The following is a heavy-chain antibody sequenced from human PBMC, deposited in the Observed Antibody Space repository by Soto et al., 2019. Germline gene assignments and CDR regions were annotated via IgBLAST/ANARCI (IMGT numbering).Heavy chain of an antibody. CDR2: ISSRSGTI. V-gene: IGHV3-11*01. D-gene: IGHD5-18*01. CDR1: GFSFSDYY. Sequence: QVQLVESGGGLVKPGGSLRLSCAASGFSFSDYYMTWIRQAPGQGLEWVSYISSRSGTIFYADSVKGRFTLSRHNSKNSMYLQMNSLRPEDTAVYYCAREVDRALVGSPPYFDYWGQGTLVTVSS. J-gene: IGHJ4*02. CDR3: AREVDRALVGSPPYFDY.